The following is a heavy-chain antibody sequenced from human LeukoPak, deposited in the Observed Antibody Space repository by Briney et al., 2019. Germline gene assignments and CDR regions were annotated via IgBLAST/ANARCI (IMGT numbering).Heavy chain of an antibody. Sequence: GGSLRLSCAASGFTFSSYAMHWVRQAPGKGLEWVAVIWYDGSNKYYADSVKGRFTISRDNSKNTLYLQMNSLRAEDTAVYYCARDRGGDYEYYFDYWGQGTLVTVSS. CDR3: ARDRGGDYEYYFDY. CDR1: GFTFSSYA. CDR2: IWYDGSNK. D-gene: IGHD4-17*01. V-gene: IGHV3-33*08. J-gene: IGHJ4*02.